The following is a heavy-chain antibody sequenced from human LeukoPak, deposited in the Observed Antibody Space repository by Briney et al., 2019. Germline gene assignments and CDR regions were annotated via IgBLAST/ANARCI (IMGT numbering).Heavy chain of an antibody. J-gene: IGHJ4*02. CDR3: TRESWALDY. V-gene: IGHV3-48*03. CDR1: GFTFSSYE. Sequence: GGSLRLSCAASGFTFSSYEMNWVRQAPGKGLEWVSYISSSGSSTYHADSVKGRFTISRNNTKNSLYLQMNSLRAEDTAVYYGTRESWALDYWRQGTLVTVSS. CDR2: ISSSGSST.